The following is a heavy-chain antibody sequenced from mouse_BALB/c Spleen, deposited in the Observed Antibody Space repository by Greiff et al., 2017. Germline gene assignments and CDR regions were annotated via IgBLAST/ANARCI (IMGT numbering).Heavy chain of an antibody. CDR2: ISSGGSYT. J-gene: IGHJ4*01. Sequence: EVKLVESGGGLVKPGGSLKLSCAASGFTFSSYAMSWVRQSPEKRLEWVAEISSGGSYTYYPDTVTGRFTISRDNAKNTLYLEMSSLRSEDTAMYYCARTHDGFPLYYAMDYWGQGTSVTVSS. CDR3: ARTHDGFPLYYAMDY. CDR1: GFTFSSYA. V-gene: IGHV5-9-4*01. D-gene: IGHD2-3*01.